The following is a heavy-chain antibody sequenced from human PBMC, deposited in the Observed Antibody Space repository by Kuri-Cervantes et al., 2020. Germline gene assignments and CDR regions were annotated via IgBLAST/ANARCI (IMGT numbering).Heavy chain of an antibody. V-gene: IGHV3-73*01. J-gene: IGHJ4*02. CDR3: RTTGGIVGATAPLPDY. D-gene: IGHD1-26*01. Sequence: GESLKISCAASGLTFSGSAMHWVRQASGKGLEWVGRIRSKANSYATAYAASVKGRFTISRDDSKNTAYLQMNSLKTEDTAVYYCRTTGGIVGATAPLPDYWGQGTLVTVSS. CDR1: GLTFSGSA. CDR2: IRSKANSYAT.